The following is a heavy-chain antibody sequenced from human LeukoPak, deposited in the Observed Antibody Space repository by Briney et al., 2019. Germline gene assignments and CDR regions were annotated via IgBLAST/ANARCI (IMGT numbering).Heavy chain of an antibody. CDR2: IYSGGST. J-gene: IGHJ4*02. CDR1: GFTVSSNY. CDR3: ARFVSSLDY. V-gene: IGHV3-53*01. Sequence: GGSLRLFCAAAGFTVSSNYMSWVRQAPGKGLEWVSDIYSGGSTYYADSVKGRFTISRDNSKNTLYLQMNSLRAEDTAVYYCARFVSSLDYWGQGTLVTVSS. D-gene: IGHD6-13*01.